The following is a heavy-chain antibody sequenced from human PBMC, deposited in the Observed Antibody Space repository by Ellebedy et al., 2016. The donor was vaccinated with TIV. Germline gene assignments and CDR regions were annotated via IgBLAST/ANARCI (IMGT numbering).Heavy chain of an antibody. CDR2: IWFDGTKK. J-gene: IGHJ4*02. CDR3: AKSASETMVRGSDY. V-gene: IGHV3-33*06. D-gene: IGHD3-10*01. CDR1: GFTFRSYG. Sequence: GESLKISCAASGFTFRSYGMHWVRQAPGKGLEWVAVIWFDGTKKYYADSVKGRFTISRDNSKNTLNLQMNSLRAEDTAVYYCAKSASETMVRGSDYWGQGTLVTVSS.